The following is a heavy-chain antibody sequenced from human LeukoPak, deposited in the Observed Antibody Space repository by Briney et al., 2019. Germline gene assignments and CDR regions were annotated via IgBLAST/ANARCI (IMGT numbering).Heavy chain of an antibody. CDR2: IWYDGSNK. CDR1: GFTISSYG. J-gene: IGHJ4*02. V-gene: IGHV3-33*06. CDR3: EKYLGTELGY. D-gene: IGHD7-27*01. Sequence: GGSLRLSCAASGFTISSYGMHWVRQAPGKGLEWVAVIWYDGSNKYYADSVKGRFTISRDNTNNTLYLQINSLRAEHTAVLQCEKYLGTELGYWGQGTLVTVSS.